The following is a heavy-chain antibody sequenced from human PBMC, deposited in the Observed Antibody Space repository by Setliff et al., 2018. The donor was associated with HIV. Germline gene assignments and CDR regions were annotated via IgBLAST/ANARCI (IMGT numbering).Heavy chain of an antibody. CDR1: GGSMNKNY. Sequence: SETLSLTCIVSGGSMNKNYWSWIRQRPGKGLEWIGYIYYSGSTYYNPSLKSRVTMSVDTSKNQFSLKLSSVTAADTAMYFCARDATSEGYMDVWGKGTTVTVSS. CDR3: ARDATSEGYMDV. J-gene: IGHJ6*03. CDR2: IYYSGST. V-gene: IGHV4-59*12.